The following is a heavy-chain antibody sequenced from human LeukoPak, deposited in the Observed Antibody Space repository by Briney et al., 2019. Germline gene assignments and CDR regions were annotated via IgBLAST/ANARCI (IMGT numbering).Heavy chain of an antibody. D-gene: IGHD5-18*01. V-gene: IGHV4-34*01. CDR3: ARAHSAMVGAYFDY. J-gene: IGHJ4*02. Sequence: SETLSLTCAVYGGSFSGYYWSWIRRPPGKGLEWIGEINHSGSSNYNPSLKSRVTISVDTSKNQFSLKLSSATAADTAVYYCARAHSAMVGAYFDYWGQETLVTVSS. CDR2: INHSGSS. CDR1: GGSFSGYY.